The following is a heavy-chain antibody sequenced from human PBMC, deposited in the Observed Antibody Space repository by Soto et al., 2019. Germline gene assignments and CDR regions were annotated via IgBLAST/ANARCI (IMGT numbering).Heavy chain of an antibody. CDR3: ARGADSGGYYYYYGMDV. CDR1: GYSISSGYY. V-gene: IGHV4-38-2*01. Sequence: SETLSLTCAVSGYSISSGYYWGWIRQPPGKGLEWIGSIYHSGSTYYNPSLKSRVTISVDTSKNQFSLKLSSVTAADTAVYYCARGADSGGYYYYYGMDVWGQGTTVTV. D-gene: IGHD1-26*01. J-gene: IGHJ6*02. CDR2: IYHSGST.